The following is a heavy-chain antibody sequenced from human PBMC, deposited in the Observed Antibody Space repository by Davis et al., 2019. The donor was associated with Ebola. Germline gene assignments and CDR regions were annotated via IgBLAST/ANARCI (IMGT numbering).Heavy chain of an antibody. CDR2: IWYDGSNK. CDR1: GFTFSSYG. CDR3: ARDSRYYDFWSGYNSSYYGMDV. Sequence: GGSLRLSCAASGFTFSSYGMHWVRQAPGKGLEWVAVIWYDGSNKYYADSVKGRFTISRDNSKNTLYLQMTSLRAEDTAVYYCARDSRYYDFWSGYNSSYYGMDVWGQGTTVTVSS. J-gene: IGHJ6*02. V-gene: IGHV3-33*01. D-gene: IGHD3-3*01.